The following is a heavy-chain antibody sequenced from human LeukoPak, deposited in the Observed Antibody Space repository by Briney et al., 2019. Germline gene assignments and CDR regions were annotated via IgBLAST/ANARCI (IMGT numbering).Heavy chain of an antibody. CDR1: GFTFSSYA. CDR2: ISGSGGST. D-gene: IGHD3-9*01. J-gene: IGHJ4*02. Sequence: GGSLRLSCAASGFTFSSYAMSWVRQAPGKGLEGVSAISGSGGSTYYADSVKGRFTISRDNSKNTLYLQMNSLRAEDTAVYYCAKGDYDILTGYHPVDYWGQGTLVTVSS. V-gene: IGHV3-23*01. CDR3: AKGDYDILTGYHPVDY.